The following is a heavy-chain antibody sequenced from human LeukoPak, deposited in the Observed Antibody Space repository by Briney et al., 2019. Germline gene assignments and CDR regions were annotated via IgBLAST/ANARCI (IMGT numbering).Heavy chain of an antibody. CDR2: IIPIFGTA. V-gene: IGHV1-69*05. CDR3: ASGIAVAGTYCYYYMDV. Sequence: ASVKVSCKAYGGTFSSYAISWVRQAPGQGLEWMGGIIPIFGTANYAQKFQGRVTITTDESTSTAYMELSSLRSEDTAVYYCASGIAVAGTYCYYYMDVWGKGTTVTVSS. CDR1: GGTFSSYA. J-gene: IGHJ6*03. D-gene: IGHD6-19*01.